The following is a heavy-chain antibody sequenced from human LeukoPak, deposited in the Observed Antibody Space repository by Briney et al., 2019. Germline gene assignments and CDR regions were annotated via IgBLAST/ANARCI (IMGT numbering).Heavy chain of an antibody. J-gene: IGHJ3*02. D-gene: IGHD3-10*01. CDR2: ISYSGST. V-gene: IGHV4-59*11. Sequence: SETLSLTCTVFGSMSNHFWSWIRQPPGKGLEWIGYISYSGSTKNNPSLKSRVTISVDTSKNQFSLKLTSVTAADTAVYYCAKEGAESFPDAFDIWGPGTLITVSS. CDR1: GSMSNHF. CDR3: AKEGAESFPDAFDI.